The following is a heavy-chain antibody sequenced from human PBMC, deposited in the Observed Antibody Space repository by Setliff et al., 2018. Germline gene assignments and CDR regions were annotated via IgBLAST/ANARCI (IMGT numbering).Heavy chain of an antibody. D-gene: IGHD1-7*01. Sequence: LRLSCAASGFTFSTYGLNWVRQAPGKGLEWISYLNNDGTTIYYADSVRGRFTISRDNARDSLYLQMNSLRAEDTAVYYCTRSRGTTVYDYWGQGTLVTVSS. V-gene: IGHV3-48*04. CDR2: LNNDGTTI. CDR3: TRSRGTTVYDY. CDR1: GFTFSTYG. J-gene: IGHJ4*02.